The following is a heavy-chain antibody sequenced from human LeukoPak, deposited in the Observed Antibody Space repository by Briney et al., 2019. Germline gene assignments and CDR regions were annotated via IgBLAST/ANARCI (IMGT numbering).Heavy chain of an antibody. V-gene: IGHV3-64*01. D-gene: IGHD6-19*01. CDR3: ARDPSPGIAVAGTLNYFDY. CDR2: ISANGGST. J-gene: IGHJ4*02. Sequence: QPGRSLRLSCAASGFTFSSYAMHWVRQAPGKGLEYVSAISANGGSTYYANSVKGRFTISRDNSKNTLYLQMGSLRPEDMAVYFCARDPSPGIAVAGTLNYFDYWGQGTLVTVSS. CDR1: GFTFSSYA.